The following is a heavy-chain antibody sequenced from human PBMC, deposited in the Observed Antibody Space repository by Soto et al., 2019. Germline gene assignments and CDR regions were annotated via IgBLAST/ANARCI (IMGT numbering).Heavy chain of an antibody. V-gene: IGHV1-69*12. Sequence: QVQLVQSGAEVKKPGSSVKVSCKASGGTLRSHGFNWVRQAPGQGLEWMGGIIPIFGTADYAQKFQGRGTITADESTRTAYMELSSLRSEDTAVYYCARGQTGGGWGYYFDYWGQGTLVTVSS. CDR2: IIPIFGTA. D-gene: IGHD3-16*01. CDR3: ARGQTGGGWGYYFDY. J-gene: IGHJ4*02. CDR1: GGTLRSHG.